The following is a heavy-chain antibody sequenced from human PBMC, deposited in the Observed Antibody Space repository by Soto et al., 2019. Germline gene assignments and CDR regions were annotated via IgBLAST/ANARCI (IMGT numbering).Heavy chain of an antibody. CDR3: ARGMVSSGWFMAH. Sequence: SVKVSCKASGGTFSSYAISWVRQAPGQGLEWMGGIIPIFGTANYAQKFQGRVTITADESTSTAYMELSSLRSEDKAVYYCARGMVSSGWFMAHWGQGTLVTVSS. D-gene: IGHD6-19*01. CDR1: GGTFSSYA. J-gene: IGHJ4*02. V-gene: IGHV1-69*13. CDR2: IIPIFGTA.